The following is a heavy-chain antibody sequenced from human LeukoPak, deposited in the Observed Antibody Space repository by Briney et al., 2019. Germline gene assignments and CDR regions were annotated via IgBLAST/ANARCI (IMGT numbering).Heavy chain of an antibody. CDR3: ARDGVETGIYMDV. D-gene: IGHD3-3*01. V-gene: IGHV1-18*01. CDR1: GGTFSSYA. Sequence: ASVKVSCKASGGTFSSYAISWVRQAPGQGLEWMGWISAYNGNTNYAQKLQGRVTLTTDTSTSTAYMELRSLRSDDTAVYYCARDGVETGIYMDVWGKGTTVTVSS. J-gene: IGHJ6*03. CDR2: ISAYNGNT.